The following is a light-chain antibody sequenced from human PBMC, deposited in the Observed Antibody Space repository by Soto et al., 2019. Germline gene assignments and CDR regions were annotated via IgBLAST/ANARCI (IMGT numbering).Light chain of an antibody. CDR3: QKYDNWPFT. V-gene: IGKV3-15*01. Sequence: EIVLTQSPATLSVSPGESATLSCRASQSVSNNLTWYQQKPGQAPRLLIYDASNRATGIPARFSGSGSGTEFTLTISSLQSEDFAVYYCQKYDNWPFTFGQGTRLEI. CDR1: QSVSNN. J-gene: IGKJ5*01. CDR2: DAS.